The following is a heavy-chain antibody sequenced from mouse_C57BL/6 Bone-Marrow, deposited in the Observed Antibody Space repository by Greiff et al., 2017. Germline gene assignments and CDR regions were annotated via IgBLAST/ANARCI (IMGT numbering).Heavy chain of an antibody. D-gene: IGHD2-4*01. J-gene: IGHJ3*01. Sequence: DVQLVESGGGLVQPGGSMKLSCVASGFTFSNYWMNWVRQSPEKGLEWVAQIRLKSDNYATHYAESVKGRFTISRDDSKSSVYLQMNNLRAEDTGIYYCTGLYDYDWFAYWGQGTLVTVSA. CDR1: GFTFSNYW. V-gene: IGHV6-3*01. CDR3: TGLYDYDWFAY. CDR2: IRLKSDNYAT.